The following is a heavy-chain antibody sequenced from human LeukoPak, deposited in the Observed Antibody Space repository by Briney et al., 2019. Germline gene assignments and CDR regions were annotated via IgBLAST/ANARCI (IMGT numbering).Heavy chain of an antibody. Sequence: PGGSLRLSCAASGFTFSSYWMSWVRQAPGKGLEWVSGISGSGGSTYYADSVKGRFTISRDNSENTLYLQMNRMRAEDTAIYYCAKDYGIGRYYDTSGYYNGFGAFDIWGQGTMVTVSS. CDR3: AKDYGIGRYYDTSGYYNGFGAFDI. V-gene: IGHV3-23*01. CDR1: GFTFSSYW. J-gene: IGHJ3*02. CDR2: ISGSGGST. D-gene: IGHD3-22*01.